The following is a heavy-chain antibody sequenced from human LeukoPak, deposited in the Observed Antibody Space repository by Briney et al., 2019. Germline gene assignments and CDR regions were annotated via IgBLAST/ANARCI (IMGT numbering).Heavy chain of an antibody. CDR2: IYHSVST. J-gene: IGHJ4*02. V-gene: IGHV4-38-2*01. CDR1: GYSISSGYY. D-gene: IGHD2-2*01. Sequence: PSETLSLTCAVSGYSISSGYYWGWIRQPPGKGLEWIGSIYHSVSTYYNPSLKSRVTISVDTSKNQFSLKLSSVTAADTAVYYCARPVVGCSSTSCSWSYWGQGTLVTVSS. CDR3: ARPVVGCSSTSCSWSY.